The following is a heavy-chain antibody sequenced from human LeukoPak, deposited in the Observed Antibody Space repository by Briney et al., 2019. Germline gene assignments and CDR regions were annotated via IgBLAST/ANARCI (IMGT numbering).Heavy chain of an antibody. Sequence: GGSLRLSCAASGFTFSGYYMNWIRQAPGKGLEWVSYISSRSGSTDYTDSVKGRFTISRDNAKNSLYLQMNSLRAEDTAIYYCARSNLGDDYWGQGTLVTVSS. CDR1: GFTFSGYY. D-gene: IGHD3-16*01. CDR2: ISSRSGST. V-gene: IGHV3-11*06. CDR3: ARSNLGDDY. J-gene: IGHJ4*02.